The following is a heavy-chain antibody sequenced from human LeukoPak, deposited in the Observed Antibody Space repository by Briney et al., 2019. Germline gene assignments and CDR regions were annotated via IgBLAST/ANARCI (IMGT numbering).Heavy chain of an antibody. D-gene: IGHD6-19*01. CDR3: ARDGAGIGEVAFDI. Sequence: GASVKVSCKASGGTFSSYAISWVRQAPGQGLEWMGGIIPIFGTANYAQKFQGRVTITADESTSTAYMELSSLRSDDTAVYYCARDGAGIGEVAFDIWGQGTKVTVSS. CDR2: IIPIFGTA. V-gene: IGHV1-69*13. CDR1: GGTFSSYA. J-gene: IGHJ3*02.